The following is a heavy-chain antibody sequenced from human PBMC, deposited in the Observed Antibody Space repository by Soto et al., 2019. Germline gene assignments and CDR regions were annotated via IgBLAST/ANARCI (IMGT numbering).Heavy chain of an antibody. J-gene: IGHJ6*02. CDR1: GRPFSSYA. CDR3: ARGASRYRGGCCTVV. CDR2: TIPICAAA. Sequence: VKASSKASGRPFSSYAMCWVRQAPGQGPEWMGGTIPICAAAYYVQKVKGRVTITADESASTVYMQLSCLRSEVTAVYYCARGASRYRGGCCTVVWCQGAT. D-gene: IGHD1-26*01. V-gene: IGHV1-69*13.